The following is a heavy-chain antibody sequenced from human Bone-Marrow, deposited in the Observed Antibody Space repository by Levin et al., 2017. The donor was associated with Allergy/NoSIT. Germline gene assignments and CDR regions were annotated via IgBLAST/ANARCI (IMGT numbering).Heavy chain of an antibody. J-gene: IGHJ6*02. CDR1: GFTFNRYV. Sequence: GGSLRLSCAASGFTFNRYVMYWVRQAPGKGLEWVAVISYDGSKRYYRESVKGRFTISRDNSKNTLYLQMNSLTAEDTALYYCARDHFGYNTLMVHDYGMDVWGQGTTVIVSS. CDR3: ARDHFGYNTLMVHDYGMDV. V-gene: IGHV3-30*04. D-gene: IGHD2-8*01. CDR2: ISYDGSKR.